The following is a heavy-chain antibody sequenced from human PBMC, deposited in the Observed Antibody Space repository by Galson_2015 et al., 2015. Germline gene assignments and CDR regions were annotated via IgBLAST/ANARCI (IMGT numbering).Heavy chain of an antibody. D-gene: IGHD6-13*01. CDR3: ARDQGGSSSGYSSSWPPETYAFDI. CDR2: IYHSGST. V-gene: IGHV4-4*02. J-gene: IGHJ3*02. Sequence: SETLSLTCAVSGGSISSSNWWSWVRQPPGKGLEWIGEIYHSGSTNYNPSLKSRVTISVDKSKNQFSLKLSSVTAADTAVYYCARDQGGSSSGYSSSWPPETYAFDIWGQGTMVTVSS. CDR1: GGSISSSNW.